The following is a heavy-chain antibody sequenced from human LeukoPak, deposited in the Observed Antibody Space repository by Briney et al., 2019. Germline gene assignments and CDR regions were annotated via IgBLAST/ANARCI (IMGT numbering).Heavy chain of an antibody. D-gene: IGHD3-10*01. CDR1: GFTFSSYA. Sequence: GRSLRLSCAASGFTFSSYAMHWVRQAPGKGLEWVAVISYDGSNKYYADSVKGRFTISRDNAKNSLYLQMNSLRAEDTAVYYCARETFLYGSGTWFDPWGQGTLVTVSS. V-gene: IGHV3-30*04. CDR3: ARETFLYGSGTWFDP. J-gene: IGHJ5*02. CDR2: ISYDGSNK.